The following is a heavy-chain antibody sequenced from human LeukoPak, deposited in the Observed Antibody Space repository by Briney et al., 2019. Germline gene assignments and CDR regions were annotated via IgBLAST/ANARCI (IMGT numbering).Heavy chain of an antibody. Sequence: GGSLRLSCAASGFTFSDYSMNWVRQAPGRGLEWVSSISSGSTYIFYADSLKGRFTVSRDNAKYSLYLKINSLRAEDTAVYYCARGSSITIIGVVIYDAFDIWGQGTMVTVSS. CDR3: ARGSSITIIGVVIYDAFDI. V-gene: IGHV3-21*01. D-gene: IGHD3-3*01. J-gene: IGHJ3*02. CDR2: ISSGSTYI. CDR1: GFTFSDYS.